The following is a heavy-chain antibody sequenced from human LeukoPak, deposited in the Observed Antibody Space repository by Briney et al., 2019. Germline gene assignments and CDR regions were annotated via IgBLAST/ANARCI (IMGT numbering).Heavy chain of an antibody. CDR3: ATVRPTDDPYYFDY. V-gene: IGHV1-18*01. J-gene: IGHJ4*02. CDR2: ISAYNGNT. Sequence: ASVKVSCKASGYTFTSYGISWVRQAPGQGLEWMGWISAYNGNTNYAQKLQGRVTMTTDTSTSTAYMELSSLRSEDTAVYYCATVRPTDDPYYFDYWGQGTLVTVSS. D-gene: IGHD4-17*01. CDR1: GYTFTSYG.